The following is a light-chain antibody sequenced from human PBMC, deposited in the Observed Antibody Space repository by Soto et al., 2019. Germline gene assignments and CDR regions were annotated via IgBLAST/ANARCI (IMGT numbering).Light chain of an antibody. Sequence: QSALTQPASVSGSPGQSITISCTGTSSDVGGYNYVSWYQQHPGEATKLMIYEVSNRPSGVSNRFSGSKSGNTASLTISGLQAEDEADYYCSSYTSSSTLVFGTGTKVTVL. CDR2: EVS. J-gene: IGLJ1*01. CDR3: SSYTSSSTLV. V-gene: IGLV2-14*01. CDR1: SSDVGGYNY.